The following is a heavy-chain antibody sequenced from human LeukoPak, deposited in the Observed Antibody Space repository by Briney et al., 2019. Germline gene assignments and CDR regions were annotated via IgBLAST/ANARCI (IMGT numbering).Heavy chain of an antibody. CDR2: INHSGST. CDR3: ARGYYDSSGYGYYFDY. V-gene: IGHV4-34*01. Sequence: KPSETLSLTCAVYGGSFSGYYWSWIRQPPGKGLEWIGEINHSGSTNYNPSLKSRVTISVDTSKNQFSLKLSSVTAADTAVYYCARGYYDSSGYGYYFDYWGQGTPVTVSS. D-gene: IGHD3-22*01. J-gene: IGHJ4*02. CDR1: GGSFSGYY.